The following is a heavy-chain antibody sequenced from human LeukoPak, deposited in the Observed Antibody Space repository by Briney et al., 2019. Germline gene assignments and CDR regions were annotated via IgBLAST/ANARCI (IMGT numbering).Heavy chain of an antibody. J-gene: IGHJ4*02. Sequence: PGGSLRLSCAASGFTFSSYGMHWVRQAPGKGLEWVAVISYDRSNKYYADSVKGRFTISRDNSKNTLYLQMNSLRTEDTAIYFCATDRGDYGDYIRHWGQGTLVIVSS. D-gene: IGHD4-17*01. CDR1: GFTFSSYG. CDR2: ISYDRSNK. CDR3: ATDRGDYGDYIRH. V-gene: IGHV3-30*03.